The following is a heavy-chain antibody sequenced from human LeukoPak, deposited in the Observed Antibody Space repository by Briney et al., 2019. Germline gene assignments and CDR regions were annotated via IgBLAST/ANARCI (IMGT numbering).Heavy chain of an antibody. J-gene: IGHJ4*02. V-gene: IGHV1-18*01. CDR2: ISAYNGNT. D-gene: IGHD3-3*02. CDR1: GGTFSSYA. CDR3: ARDRISRFDY. Sequence: GSSVKVSCKASGGTFSSYAISWVRQAPGQGLEWMGWISAYNGNTNYAQKLQGRVTMTTDTSTSTAYMELRSLRSDDTAVYYCARDRISRFDYWGQRTLVTVSS.